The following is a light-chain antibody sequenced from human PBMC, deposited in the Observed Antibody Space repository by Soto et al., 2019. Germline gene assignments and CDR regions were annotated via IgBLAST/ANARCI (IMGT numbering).Light chain of an antibody. V-gene: IGKV1-39*01. CDR1: QSIRTN. Sequence: DIQMTQSPSSLSASVGDRVTITCRGSQSIRTNLNWYQQKPGKAPSLLIYAASSLQNGVPSRFSGSGSGTDFTLTISSLQPEDSATYYCQQGDGSLRIFTFGPGTRVD. CDR2: AAS. J-gene: IGKJ3*01. CDR3: QQGDGSLRIFT.